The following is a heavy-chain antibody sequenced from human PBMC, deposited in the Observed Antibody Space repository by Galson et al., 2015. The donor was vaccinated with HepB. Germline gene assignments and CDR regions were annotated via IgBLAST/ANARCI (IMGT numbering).Heavy chain of an antibody. V-gene: IGHV3-48*01. J-gene: IGHJ4*02. CDR2: ISSSSSTI. Sequence: SLRLSCAASGFTFSSYSMNWVRQAPGKGLEWVSYISSSSSTIYYADSVKGRFTISRDNAKNSLYLQMNSLRAEDTAVYYCAREGSYYYGSGSLDYWGQGTLSPSPQ. D-gene: IGHD3-10*01. CDR3: AREGSYYYGSGSLDY. CDR1: GFTFSSYS.